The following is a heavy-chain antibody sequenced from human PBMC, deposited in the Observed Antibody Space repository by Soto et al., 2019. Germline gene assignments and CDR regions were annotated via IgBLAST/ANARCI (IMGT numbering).Heavy chain of an antibody. CDR3: ARDGIAAAGTSWFDP. J-gene: IGHJ5*02. D-gene: IGHD6-13*01. CDR2: INAGNGNT. V-gene: IGHV1-3*05. CDR1: GYTFTSHA. Sequence: QVQLVQSGAEEKKPGASVKVSCKASGYTFTSHAMHWVRQAPGQRLEWMGWINAGNGNTKYSQKFQGRVTITTDTSXSTGYMELSSLRSEDTAVYYCARDGIAAAGTSWFDPWGQGTLVTVSS.